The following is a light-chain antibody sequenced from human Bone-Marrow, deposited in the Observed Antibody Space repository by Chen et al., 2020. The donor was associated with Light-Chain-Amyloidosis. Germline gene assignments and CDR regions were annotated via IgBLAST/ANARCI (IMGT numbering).Light chain of an antibody. CDR3: QQRLSWPPLT. CDR1: QSISSY. CDR2: DAS. Sequence: EVVLTQSPATLSLSPGERATLSCRASQSISSYLVWYQQKPGQAPRLLIYDASNRAPGVPARFSGSGSGTDFTLTISSLEPEDFAVYYCQQRLSWPPLTFGGGTKVEIK. V-gene: IGKV3-11*01. J-gene: IGKJ4*01.